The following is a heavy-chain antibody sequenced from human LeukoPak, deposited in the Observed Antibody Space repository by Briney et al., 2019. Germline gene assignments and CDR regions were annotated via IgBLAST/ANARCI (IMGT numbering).Heavy chain of an antibody. V-gene: IGHV3-30*18. CDR2: IASDGSNK. CDR3: AKASGTMGRLDWFDS. D-gene: IGHD4/OR15-4a*01. Sequence: GGSLRLSCEGSRFNFRSSGLHWVRQVPGSGLQWVAVIASDGSNKYYANSVRGRFTISRDNSKNTLYLQMNSLTVEDTAVYYCAKASGTMGRLDWFDSWGQGTLVTVSS. CDR1: RFNFRSSG. J-gene: IGHJ5*01.